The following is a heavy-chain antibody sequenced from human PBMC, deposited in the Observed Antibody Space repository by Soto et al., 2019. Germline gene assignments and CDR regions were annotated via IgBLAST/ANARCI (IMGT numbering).Heavy chain of an antibody. V-gene: IGHV3-30*18. CDR1: GFTFSSYG. J-gene: IGHJ6*02. CDR2: ISYDGSNK. CDR3: AKGRVLGSDYYYYGMDV. Sequence: GVSLLRSCAASGFTFSSYGMHWVRQAPGKGLEWVAVISYDGSNKYYSDSVKGRFAISRDNSKNTLYLQMNSLRAEDTAVYYCAKGRVLGSDYYYYGMDVWGQGTTVTVSS.